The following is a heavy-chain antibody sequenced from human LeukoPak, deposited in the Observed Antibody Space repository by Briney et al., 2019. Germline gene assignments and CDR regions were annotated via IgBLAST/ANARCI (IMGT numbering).Heavy chain of an antibody. V-gene: IGHV1-18*01. J-gene: IGHJ4*02. CDR2: ISAYNGNT. Sequence: ASVKVSCKASGYTFTSYGISWVRQAPGQGLEWMGWISAYNGNTNYAQKLQGRVTMTTDTSTSTAYMELRSLRSDDTAVYYCARDGGRTYCYDSSGYGTFDYWGQGTLVTVSS. D-gene: IGHD3-22*01. CDR1: GYTFTSYG. CDR3: ARDGGRTYCYDSSGYGTFDY.